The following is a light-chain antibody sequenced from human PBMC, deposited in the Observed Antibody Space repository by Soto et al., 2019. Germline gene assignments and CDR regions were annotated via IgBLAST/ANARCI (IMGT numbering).Light chain of an antibody. Sequence: EIVLTQSPGTLSLSPGERATLSCRASQSVSSGYLAGYQQKPGQAPRLLIYVASSRATGIPDRFSCSGSGPDFTLTISRLEPEDFAVYYCQQYGRSPLSTFGQGTKLEIK. CDR3: QQYGRSPLST. V-gene: IGKV3-20*01. CDR2: VAS. J-gene: IGKJ2*01. CDR1: QSVSSGY.